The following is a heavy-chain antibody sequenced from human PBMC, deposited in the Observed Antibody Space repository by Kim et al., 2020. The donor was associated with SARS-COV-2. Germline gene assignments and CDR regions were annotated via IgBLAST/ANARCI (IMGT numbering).Heavy chain of an antibody. CDR2: IGTAGDT. CDR3: ARADYGDNYYYYYGMDV. CDR1: GFTFSSYD. J-gene: IGHJ6*02. D-gene: IGHD4-17*01. V-gene: IGHV3-13*01. Sequence: GGSLRLSCAASGFTFSSYDMHWVRQPTGKGLEWVSAIGTAGDTYYPGSVKGRITISRENAKNSLYLQMNSLRAGDTAVYYCARADYGDNYYYYYGMDVWGQGTTVTVS.